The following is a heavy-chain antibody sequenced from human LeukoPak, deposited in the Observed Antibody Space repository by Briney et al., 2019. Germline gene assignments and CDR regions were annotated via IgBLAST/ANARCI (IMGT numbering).Heavy chain of an antibody. CDR2: MNPNSGNT. Sequence: GASVKVSFKASGYTFTIYDINWVRQATGQGGEWMGWMNPNSGNTGYSQKFQGRVTITRNRAISTAYMELSSLRSEDTAVYYCARWASRWGYFDYWGQGTLVTISS. CDR1: GYTFTIYD. J-gene: IGHJ4*02. V-gene: IGHV1-8*01. CDR3: ARWASRWGYFDY. D-gene: IGHD6-19*01.